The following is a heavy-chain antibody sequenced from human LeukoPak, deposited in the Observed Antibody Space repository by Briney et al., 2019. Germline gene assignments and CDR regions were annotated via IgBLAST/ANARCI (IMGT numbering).Heavy chain of an antibody. J-gene: IGHJ4*02. Sequence: GESLKIFCKGSGYSFTSYWIGWVRQMPGKGLEWMGIIYPGDSDTRYSPSFQGQVTISADKSISTAYLQWSSLKASDTAMYYCARRQGCSSTSCPPDYWGQGTLVTVSS. V-gene: IGHV5-51*01. CDR1: GYSFTSYW. CDR3: ARRQGCSSTSCPPDY. CDR2: IYPGDSDT. D-gene: IGHD2-2*01.